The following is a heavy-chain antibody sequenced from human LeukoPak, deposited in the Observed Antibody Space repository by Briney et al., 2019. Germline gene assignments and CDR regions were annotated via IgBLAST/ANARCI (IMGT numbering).Heavy chain of an antibody. J-gene: IGHJ4*02. CDR1: GFTFSDYY. CDR3: ARRLPVAGIISDY. D-gene: IGHD6-19*01. V-gene: IGHV3-11*01. Sequence: PGGSLRLSCAASGFTFSDYYMSWIRQAPGKGLEWVSYISSSGSTIYYADSVKGRFTISRDNAKNSLYLQMNSLRAEDTTVYYCARRLPVAGIISDYWGQGTLVTVSS. CDR2: ISSSGSTI.